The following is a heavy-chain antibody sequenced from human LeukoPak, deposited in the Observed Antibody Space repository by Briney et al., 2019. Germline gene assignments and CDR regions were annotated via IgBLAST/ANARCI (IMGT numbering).Heavy chain of an antibody. CDR2: IYYSGST. CDR1: GGSISSSSYY. V-gene: IGHV4-39*01. D-gene: IGHD1-1*01. CDR3: ARASQTGSEYYFDY. Sequence: PSETLSLTCTVSGGSISSSSYYWGWIRQPPGKGLEWIGSIYYSGSTYYNPSLKSRVTISVDTSKNQFSLKLSSVTAADTAVYYCARASQTGSEYYFDYWGQGTLVTVSS. J-gene: IGHJ4*02.